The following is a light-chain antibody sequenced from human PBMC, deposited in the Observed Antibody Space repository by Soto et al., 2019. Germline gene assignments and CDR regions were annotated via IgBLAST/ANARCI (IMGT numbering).Light chain of an antibody. CDR2: EVS. V-gene: IGLV2-14*01. Sequence: QSALTQPASVSGSPGQSITISCTGTSSNVRGYKYVSWYQQHPGKAPKLMIYEVSNRPSGISNRFSGSKSDNTASLTISGLRAEDEADYYCSSYTSRNTLVFGGGTKVTVL. CDR1: SSNVRGYKY. CDR3: SSYTSRNTLV. J-gene: IGLJ2*01.